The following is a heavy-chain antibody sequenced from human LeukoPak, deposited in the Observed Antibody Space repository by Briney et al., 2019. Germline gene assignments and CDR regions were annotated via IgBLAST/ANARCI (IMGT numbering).Heavy chain of an antibody. D-gene: IGHD2-2*01. J-gene: IGHJ3*02. Sequence: ASVKVSCKASGYTFTGYYMHWVRQAPGRGLEWMGWINPNSGGTNYAQKFQGRVTMTGDTSISTAYMELSRLRSDDTAVYYCARDRAYCSSTSCPYDAFDIWGQGTMVTVSS. CDR1: GYTFTGYY. CDR2: INPNSGGT. CDR3: ARDRAYCSSTSCPYDAFDI. V-gene: IGHV1-2*02.